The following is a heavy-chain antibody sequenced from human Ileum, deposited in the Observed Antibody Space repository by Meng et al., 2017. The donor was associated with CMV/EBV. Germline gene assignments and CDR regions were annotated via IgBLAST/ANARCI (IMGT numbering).Heavy chain of an antibody. CDR1: GYTFTNNN. J-gene: IGHJ4*02. D-gene: IGHD3-22*01. CDR2: INTNTGNP. Sequence: SCKVSGYTFTNNNLIWVRQAPGQGPEWMGWINTNTGNPTYARDFTGRFVFSLDTSVSTAYLQISSLKAEDTAVYYCARDGLNERYFDYWGQGTLVTVSS. CDR3: ARDGLNERYFDY. V-gene: IGHV7-4-1*02.